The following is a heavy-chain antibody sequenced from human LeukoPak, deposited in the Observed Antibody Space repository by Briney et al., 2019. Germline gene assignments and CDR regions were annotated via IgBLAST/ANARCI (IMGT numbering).Heavy chain of an antibody. CDR3: AKVTGDLKGYFDY. Sequence: GGSLRLSCAASGFTFSSYAMSWVHQAPGKGLEWVSAISGSGGSTYYADSVKGRFTISRDNSKNTLYLQMNSLRAEDTAVYYCAKVTGDLKGYFDYWGQGTLVTVSS. V-gene: IGHV3-23*01. CDR1: GFTFSSYA. D-gene: IGHD7-27*01. J-gene: IGHJ4*02. CDR2: ISGSGGST.